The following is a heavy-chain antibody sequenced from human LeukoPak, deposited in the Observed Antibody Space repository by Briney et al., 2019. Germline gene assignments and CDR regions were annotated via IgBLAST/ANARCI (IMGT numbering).Heavy chain of an antibody. V-gene: IGHV4-59*01. Sequence: SETLSLTCTVSGDSISNYYWSWIRQPPGKGLEWIGYIYYSGSTNYNPSLKSRVTISVDTSKNQFSLMLSFVTAADTAVYYCARVRTGLYDAFDIWGQGTMVTVSS. CDR2: IYYSGST. CDR1: GDSISNYY. J-gene: IGHJ3*02. CDR3: ARVRTGLYDAFDI. D-gene: IGHD4-17*01.